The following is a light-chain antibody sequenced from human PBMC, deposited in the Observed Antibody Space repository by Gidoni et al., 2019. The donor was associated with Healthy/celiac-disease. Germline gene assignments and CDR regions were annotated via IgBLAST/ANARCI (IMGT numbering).Light chain of an antibody. Sequence: YELTQPPSVAVSPGQTASITCSGDKLGDNYACWYQQKPGQSPVMVISPASKRPSGRPERFSGSNSGNTATLIISGTQSMAEADYYCQAWDSSTVVFGGGTKLPV. CDR1: KLGDNY. J-gene: IGLJ2*01. CDR2: PAS. V-gene: IGLV3-1*01. CDR3: QAWDSSTVV.